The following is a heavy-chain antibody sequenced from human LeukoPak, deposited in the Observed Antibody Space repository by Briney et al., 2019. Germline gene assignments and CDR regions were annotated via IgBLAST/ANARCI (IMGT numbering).Heavy chain of an antibody. Sequence: GGSLRLSCAASGFTFSTYWMHWVRQAPGKGLVWVSHISSDESSTTYADSVKGRFTISRDNAKNTLYLQMNSLRAEDTAVYYCARATGYCSGGFCFSDYYYYMDVWGKGTTVTISS. V-gene: IGHV3-74*01. CDR2: ISSDESST. CDR1: GFTFSTYW. CDR3: ARATGYCSGGFCFSDYYYYMDV. J-gene: IGHJ6*03. D-gene: IGHD2-15*01.